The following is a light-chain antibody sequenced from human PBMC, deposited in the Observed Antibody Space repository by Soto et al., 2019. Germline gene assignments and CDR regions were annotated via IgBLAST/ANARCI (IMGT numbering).Light chain of an antibody. CDR1: QSIALS. Sequence: DIQVTQYPSSLYASIGDTVSMTCRASQSIALSVNWYQQKPGKAPKLLIYVAFTLESGVPSRFSGSGSGTEFTLTIRSLQPEDFATYYCQQSFRSPITFGQGTRLEVK. J-gene: IGKJ5*01. CDR3: QQSFRSPIT. V-gene: IGKV1-39*01. CDR2: VAF.